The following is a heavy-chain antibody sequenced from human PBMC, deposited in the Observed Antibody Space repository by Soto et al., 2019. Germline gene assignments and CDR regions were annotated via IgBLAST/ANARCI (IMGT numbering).Heavy chain of an antibody. CDR2: ISGSGGST. J-gene: IGHJ6*02. CDR1: VFTLSSYP. CDR3: ATITMIVVASGGMDV. D-gene: IGHD3-22*01. Sequence: VFLWLSCAASVFTLSSYPMSLFRQAPGKGMEWVSAISGSGGSTYYADAVKGRVTISRDNSKNTLYLQINSLRAEETAVYYCATITMIVVASGGMDVWAQGTTVTVYS. V-gene: IGHV3-23*01.